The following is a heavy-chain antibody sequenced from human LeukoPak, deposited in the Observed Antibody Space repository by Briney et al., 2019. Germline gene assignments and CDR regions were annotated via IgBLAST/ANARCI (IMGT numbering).Heavy chain of an antibody. J-gene: IGHJ4*02. D-gene: IGHD2-21*02. Sequence: GGSLRLSCAASGFTFSSYSMNWVRQAPGKGLEWVSYISSSSSTIYYADSVKGRFTISRDNAKNSLYLQMNSLRAEDTAVYYCARGLWSLWLAHVTDWGQGTLVTVSS. CDR3: ARGLWSLWLAHVTD. CDR2: ISSSSSTI. CDR1: GFTFSSYS. V-gene: IGHV3-48*04.